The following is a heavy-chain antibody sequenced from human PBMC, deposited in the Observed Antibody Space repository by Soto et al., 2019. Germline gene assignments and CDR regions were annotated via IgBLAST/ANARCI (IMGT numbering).Heavy chain of an antibody. V-gene: IGHV4-39*02. CDR2: IDYSGNT. J-gene: IGHJ5*02. CDR3: ARENRYGSSWYGGWFDP. Sequence: SETLSLTCTVSGGSITSSNSYWGWIRQPPGKGLEWIATIDYSGNTYYNPSLESRLSISADTSKSHFSVKLTSVTVADTAVYYCARENRYGSSWYGGWFDPWGQGTLVTVSS. CDR1: GGSITSSNSY. D-gene: IGHD6-13*01.